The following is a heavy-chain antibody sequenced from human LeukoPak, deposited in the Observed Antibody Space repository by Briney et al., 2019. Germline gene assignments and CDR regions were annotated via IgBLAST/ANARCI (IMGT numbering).Heavy chain of an antibody. Sequence: ASVKVFCKASGGTFSSYAISWVRQAPGQGLEWMGIINPSGGSTSYAQKFQGRVTMTRDTSTSTVYMELSSLRSEDTAVYYCAREYSSSSGAFDIWGQGTMVTVSS. CDR2: INPSGGST. V-gene: IGHV1-46*01. CDR1: GGTFSSYA. J-gene: IGHJ3*02. D-gene: IGHD6-6*01. CDR3: AREYSSSSGAFDI.